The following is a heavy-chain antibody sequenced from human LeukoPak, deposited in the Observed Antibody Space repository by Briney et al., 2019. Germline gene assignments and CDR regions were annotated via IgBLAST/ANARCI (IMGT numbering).Heavy chain of an antibody. V-gene: IGHV3-21*01. CDR2: ISSSSSYI. J-gene: IGHJ5*02. Sequence: GGSLRLSCAASGFTFSSYSMNWVRQAPGKGLDWVSSISSSSSYIYYADSVKGRFTISRDNAKNSLYLQMNSLRAEDTAVYYCARGKEQQLVLDWFDPWGQGTLVTVSS. D-gene: IGHD6-13*01. CDR3: ARGKEQQLVLDWFDP. CDR1: GFTFSSYS.